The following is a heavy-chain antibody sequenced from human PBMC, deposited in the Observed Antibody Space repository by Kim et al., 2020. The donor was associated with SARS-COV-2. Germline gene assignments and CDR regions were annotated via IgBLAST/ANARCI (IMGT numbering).Heavy chain of an antibody. CDR2: TSHDGDSK. J-gene: IGHJ6*02. CDR1: GFTFSRYG. CDR3: AKEHIRNETYYGSGMDV. D-gene: IGHD1-26*01. Sequence: GGSLRLSCAASGFTFSRYGMHWVRQAPGKGLEWVAVTSHDGDSKYYADSVKGRFTISRDNSKNTLFLQMDSLRAEDTAVYYCAKEHIRNETYYGSGMDVWGQGTTVTVSS. V-gene: IGHV3-30*18.